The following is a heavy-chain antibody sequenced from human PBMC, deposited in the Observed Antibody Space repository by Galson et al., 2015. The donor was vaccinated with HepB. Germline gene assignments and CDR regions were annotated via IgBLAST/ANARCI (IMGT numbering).Heavy chain of an antibody. Sequence: SVKVSCKASGYTFTSYAMHWVRQAPGQRLEWMGWINAGNGNTKYSQKFQGRVTITRDTSASTAYMKLSSLRSEDTAVYYCAGYYGSGSSDYYYYGMDVWGQGTTVTVSS. CDR3: AGYYGSGSSDYYYYGMDV. CDR2: INAGNGNT. J-gene: IGHJ6*02. V-gene: IGHV1-3*01. CDR1: GYTFTSYA. D-gene: IGHD3-10*01.